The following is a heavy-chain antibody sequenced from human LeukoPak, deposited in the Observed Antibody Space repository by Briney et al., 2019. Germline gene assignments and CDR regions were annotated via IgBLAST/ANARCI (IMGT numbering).Heavy chain of an antibody. CDR2: IKQDVSEI. J-gene: IGHJ4*02. CDR3: ARDKIVGATYFDY. D-gene: IGHD1-26*01. Sequence: GGSLRLSCAASGFTFSSYWRSWIRQAPGKGLEWVANIKQDVSEIYYVDSVKGRFTISRDNTKNSLYLQMNSLRAEDTAVYYCARDKIVGATYFDYWGQGTLVTVSS. V-gene: IGHV3-7*01. CDR1: GFTFSSYW.